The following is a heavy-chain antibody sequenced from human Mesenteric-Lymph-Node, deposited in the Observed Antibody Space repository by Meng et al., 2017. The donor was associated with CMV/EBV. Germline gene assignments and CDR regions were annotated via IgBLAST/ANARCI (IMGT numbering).Heavy chain of an antibody. V-gene: IGHV3-21*01. D-gene: IGHD3-16*01. CDR2: INSSSNYK. CDR1: GFTPSFHT. CDR3: ASDPEGGY. J-gene: IGHJ4*02. Sequence: GGSLRTSCAASGFTPSFHTMNWVRQAPGKWPEWVSSINSSSNYKFYADSVRGRFTITRDNAKDLLYLQMNSLRAEDTAVYYGASDPEGGYWGQGTLVTVSS.